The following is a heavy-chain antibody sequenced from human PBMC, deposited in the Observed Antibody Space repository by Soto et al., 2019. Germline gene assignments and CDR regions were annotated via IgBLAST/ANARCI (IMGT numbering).Heavy chain of an antibody. CDR3: ARDRFAGPKYGMDV. J-gene: IGHJ6*02. CDR1: GDSINSYY. V-gene: IGHV4-59*01. Sequence: KSSETLSLTCTVSGDSINSYYWSWIRQPPGKGLEWIGYIHYTGSTDYNPSLNSRVTMSVGTSKKQFSLKLTSVTAADTAVYYCARDRFAGPKYGMDVWGQGTMVTVSS. CDR2: IHYTGST. D-gene: IGHD3-3*01.